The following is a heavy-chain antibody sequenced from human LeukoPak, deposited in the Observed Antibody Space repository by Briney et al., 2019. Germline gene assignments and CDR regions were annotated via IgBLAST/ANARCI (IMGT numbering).Heavy chain of an antibody. CDR2: ISSSSITI. V-gene: IGHV3-48*02. Sequence: PGGSLRLSCGASGFTLSSYSMNWVRPAPGRGLEWVSYISSSSITIYYADSVKGRFTISRDNAKNSLYLQMNSLRDADTAVYYCARDLNWHFDLWGRGTLVTVSS. CDR1: GFTLSSYS. J-gene: IGHJ2*01. CDR3: ARDLNWHFDL.